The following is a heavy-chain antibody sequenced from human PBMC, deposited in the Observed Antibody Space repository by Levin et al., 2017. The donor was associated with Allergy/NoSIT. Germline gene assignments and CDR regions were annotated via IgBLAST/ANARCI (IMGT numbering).Heavy chain of an antibody. J-gene: IGHJ4*02. V-gene: IGHV3-7*01. D-gene: IGHD1-26*01. CDR2: LNPDGSEK. CDR1: GFTFSLYW. CDR3: ARTAAERSLYRPGDY. Sequence: GESLKISCAASGFTFSLYWMTWVRQTPGKGLEWVASLNPDGSEKYYVDSVMGRFTISRDNAKNSVSLQMISLRAEDTAVYDWARTAAERSLYRPGDYWGQGTLVTVSS.